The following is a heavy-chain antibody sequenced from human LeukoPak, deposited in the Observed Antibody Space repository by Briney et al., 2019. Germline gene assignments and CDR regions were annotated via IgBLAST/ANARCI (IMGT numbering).Heavy chain of an antibody. CDR2: IVVGSGNT. CDR3: ATSDYDFWSGSLGGMDV. Sequence: GASVKVSCKASGFTFISSAVQWVRQPRGQRLEWIGWIVVGSGNTNYAQKFQERVTITRDMSTSTAYMELSSLRSEDTVVYYWATSDYDFWSGSLGGMDVWGQGTTVTVSS. CDR1: GFTFISSA. V-gene: IGHV1-58*01. J-gene: IGHJ6*02. D-gene: IGHD3-3*01.